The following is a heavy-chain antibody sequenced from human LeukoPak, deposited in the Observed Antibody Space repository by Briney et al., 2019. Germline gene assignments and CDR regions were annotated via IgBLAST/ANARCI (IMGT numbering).Heavy chain of an antibody. D-gene: IGHD6-13*01. V-gene: IGHV4-4*07. J-gene: IGHJ4*02. CDR2: IYTSGTT. CDR1: GGSISNYY. Sequence: SETLSLTCTVSGGSISNYYWSWIRQPAGKGLEWIGRIYTSGTTHYNPSLKSQVTMSVDTSKNQFSLNLSSVTAADTAVYYCARFSSIAAAFDYWGLGTLVTVSS. CDR3: ARFSSIAAAFDY.